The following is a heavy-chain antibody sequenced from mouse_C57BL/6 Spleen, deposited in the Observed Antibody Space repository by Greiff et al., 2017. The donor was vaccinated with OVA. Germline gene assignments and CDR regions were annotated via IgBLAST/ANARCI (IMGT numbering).Heavy chain of an antibody. CDR3: TRWRNWDYFDY. CDR1: GYTFTDYE. V-gene: IGHV1-15*01. D-gene: IGHD4-1*01. Sequence: VQLQESGAELVRPGASVTLSCKASGYTFTDYEMHWVKQTPVHGLEWIGAIDPETGGTAYNQKFKGKAILTADKSSSTAYMELRSLTSEDSAVYYCTRWRNWDYFDYWGQGTTLTVSS. CDR2: IDPETGGT. J-gene: IGHJ2*01.